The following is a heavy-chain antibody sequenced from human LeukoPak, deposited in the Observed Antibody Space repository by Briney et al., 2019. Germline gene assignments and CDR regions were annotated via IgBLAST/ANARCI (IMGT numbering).Heavy chain of an antibody. D-gene: IGHD6-13*01. J-gene: IGHJ4*02. Sequence: GGSLSLSCSASGFTFSSYAMSWVRQAPGKGLEWVANIKQDGSEKYYVDSVKGRFTISRDNAKNSLYLQMNSLRAEDTAVYYCARGTWYGIAAAGRFDYWGQGTLVTVSS. V-gene: IGHV3-7*01. CDR3: ARGTWYGIAAAGRFDY. CDR1: GFTFSSYA. CDR2: IKQDGSEK.